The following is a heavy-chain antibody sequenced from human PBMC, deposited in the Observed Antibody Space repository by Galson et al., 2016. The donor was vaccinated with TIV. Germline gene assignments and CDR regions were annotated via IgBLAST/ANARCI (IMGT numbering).Heavy chain of an antibody. V-gene: IGHV1-69*01. D-gene: IGHD5-12*01. J-gene: IGHJ6*02. CDR1: GDTFSMIV. CDR3: ATDRNTALATYRAYCGIDA. CDR2: INPLLGTA. Sequence: SLKVSCKASGDTFSMIVFNWVSQAPGQGLDWMAEINPLLGTAYNAHTFQGRVTFTADESRSTAYMELSSLKSEDTAIYYCATDRNTALATYRAYCGIDAWGQGTAVIVSS.